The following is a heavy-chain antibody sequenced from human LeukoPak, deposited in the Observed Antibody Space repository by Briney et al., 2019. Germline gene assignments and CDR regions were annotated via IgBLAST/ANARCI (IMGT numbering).Heavy chain of an antibody. CDR1: GGSFSGYY. CDR2: INHSGST. D-gene: IGHD5-18*01. V-gene: IGHV4-34*01. J-gene: IGHJ4*02. CDR3: ARSTPKRGYSYGHEGKIFDY. Sequence: SETLSLTCAVYGGSFSGYYWSWIRQRPGKGLEWIGVINHSGSTNYNPSLKSRVTISVDTSKNQFSLKLSSVTAADTAVYYCARSTPKRGYSYGHEGKIFDYWGQGTLVTVSS.